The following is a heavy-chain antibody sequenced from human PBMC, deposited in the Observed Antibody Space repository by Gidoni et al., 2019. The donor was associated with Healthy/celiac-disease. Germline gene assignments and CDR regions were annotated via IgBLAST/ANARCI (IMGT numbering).Heavy chain of an antibody. Sequence: QVQLVESGGGVVQPGRSLRLSCAASGFTFRSYGMHWVRQAPGKGLEWVAVIWYDGSNKYYADSVKGRFTISRDNSKNTLYLQMNSLRAEDTAVYYCARDRGDGYIFWYFDLWGRGTLVTVSS. D-gene: IGHD5-12*01. CDR3: ARDRGDGYIFWYFDL. CDR2: IWYDGSNK. CDR1: GFTFRSYG. J-gene: IGHJ2*01. V-gene: IGHV3-33*01.